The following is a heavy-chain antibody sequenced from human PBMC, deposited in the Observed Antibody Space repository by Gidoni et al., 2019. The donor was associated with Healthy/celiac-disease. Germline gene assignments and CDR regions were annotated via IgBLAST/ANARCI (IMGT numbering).Heavy chain of an antibody. J-gene: IGHJ6*03. CDR1: GGSISSYY. V-gene: IGHV4-4*07. Sequence: QVQLQESGPGLVKPSETLSLTCTVSGGSISSYYWSWIRQPAGKGLEWIGRIYTSGSTNYNPSLKSRVTMSVDTSKNQFSLKLSSVTAADTAVYYCARGPLSAAGNYYYYYMDVWGKGTTVTVSS. CDR2: IYTSGST. CDR3: ARGPLSAAGNYYYYYMDV. D-gene: IGHD6-13*01.